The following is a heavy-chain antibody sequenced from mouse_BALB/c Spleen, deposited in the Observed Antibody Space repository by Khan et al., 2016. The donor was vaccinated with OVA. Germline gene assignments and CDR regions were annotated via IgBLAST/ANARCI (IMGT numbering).Heavy chain of an antibody. J-gene: IGHJ3*01. CDR3: VRGYYGDPFAY. D-gene: IGHD2-13*01. CDR2: ISDGGSYT. V-gene: IGHV5-4*02. Sequence: EVELVESGGGLVKPGGSLTLSCAASGFTFSDYYMYWVRQTPEKRLAWVATISDGGSYTYYPDSVKGRFTISRDDAENNLYLHMSSLKSDDTAMYYCVRGYYGDPFAYWGQGTLVTVSA. CDR1: GFTFSDYY.